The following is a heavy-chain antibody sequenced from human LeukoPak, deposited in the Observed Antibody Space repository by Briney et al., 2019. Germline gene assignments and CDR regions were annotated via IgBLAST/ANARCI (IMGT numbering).Heavy chain of an antibody. J-gene: IGHJ5*02. CDR2: TYHSGSS. CDR3: ARHRIDDFWSGSHNWFDP. D-gene: IGHD3-3*01. CDR1: GGSISSGGYY. V-gene: IGHV4-30-2*01. Sequence: SETLSLTCTVSGGSISSGGYYWSWIRQPPGKGLEWIGYTYHSGSSYYNPSLKSRVTISVDRSKNQFSLKLSSVTAADTAVYYCARHRIDDFWSGSHNWFDPWGQGTLVTVSS.